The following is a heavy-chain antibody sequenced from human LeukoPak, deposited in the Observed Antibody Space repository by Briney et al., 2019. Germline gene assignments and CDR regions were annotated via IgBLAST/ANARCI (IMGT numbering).Heavy chain of an antibody. CDR3: AEIIAVAGTGWFDP. J-gene: IGHJ5*02. CDR2: ISGSGGST. CDR1: GFTFSSYA. Sequence: GGSLRLPCAASGFTFSSYAMSWVRQAPGKGLEWVSAISGSGGSTYYADSVKGRFTISRDNSKNTLYLQMNSLRAEDTAVYYCAEIIAVAGTGWFDPWGQGTLVTVSS. V-gene: IGHV3-23*01. D-gene: IGHD6-19*01.